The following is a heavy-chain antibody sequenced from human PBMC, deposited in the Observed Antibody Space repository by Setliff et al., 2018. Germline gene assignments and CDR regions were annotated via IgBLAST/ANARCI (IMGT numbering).Heavy chain of an antibody. V-gene: IGHV3-30*02. J-gene: IGHJ4*02. CDR3: VNSYRGYDDYPDY. CDR1: GFTFGGSA. Sequence: GGSLRLSCASSGFTFGGSAMHWVRQAPGKGLEWVAFIWFDGSNKYYAASVTGRFTISRDNSRDTLYLQMNNLRVEDTAVYYCVNSYRGYDDYPDYWGQGTLVTVSS. CDR2: IWFDGSNK. D-gene: IGHD3-16*02.